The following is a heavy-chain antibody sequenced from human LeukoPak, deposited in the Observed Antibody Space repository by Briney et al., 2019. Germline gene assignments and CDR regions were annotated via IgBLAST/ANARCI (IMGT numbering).Heavy chain of an antibody. CDR1: GYTFTGYY. J-gene: IGHJ4*02. Sequence: ASVKVSCKASGYTFTGYYMHWVRQAPGQGLEWMGWINPSSGGTNYAQKFQGRVTMTRDTSISTAYMELSRLRSDGTAVYYCARGIVGATTGDWGQGTLVTVSS. V-gene: IGHV1-2*02. CDR3: ARGIVGATTGD. CDR2: INPSSGGT. D-gene: IGHD1-26*01.